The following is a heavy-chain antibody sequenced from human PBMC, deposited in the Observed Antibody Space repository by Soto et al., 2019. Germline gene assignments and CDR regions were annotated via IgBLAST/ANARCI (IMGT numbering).Heavy chain of an antibody. V-gene: IGHV3-30-3*01. CDR1: GFTFSSYA. Sequence: GGSLRLSCAASGFTFSSYAMHWVRQAPGKGLEWVAVISYDGSNKYYADSVKGRFTISRDNSKNTLYLQMNSLRAEDTAVYYCARVSIAAADGWFDPWGQGTLVTVSS. D-gene: IGHD6-13*01. CDR2: ISYDGSNK. CDR3: ARVSIAAADGWFDP. J-gene: IGHJ5*02.